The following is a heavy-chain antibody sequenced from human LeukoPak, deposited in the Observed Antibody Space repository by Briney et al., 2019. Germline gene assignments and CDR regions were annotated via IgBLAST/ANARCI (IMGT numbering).Heavy chain of an antibody. CDR1: GGSISSSNW. D-gene: IGHD3-22*01. CDR3: ARDRYYYDSSARYFDY. Sequence: NTSGTLSLTCAVSGGSISSSNWWSWVRQPPGKGLEWIGEIYHSESTNYNPSLKSRVTISVDKSKNQFSLKLSSVTAADTAVYYCARDRYYYDSSARYFDYWGQGTLVAVSS. J-gene: IGHJ4*02. V-gene: IGHV4-4*02. CDR2: IYHSEST.